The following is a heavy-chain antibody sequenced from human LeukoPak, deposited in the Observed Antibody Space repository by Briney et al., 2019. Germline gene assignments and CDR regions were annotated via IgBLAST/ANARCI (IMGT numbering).Heavy chain of an antibody. CDR1: GGSFSGYY. CDR2: INHSGST. D-gene: IGHD3-3*01. J-gene: IGHJ4*02. V-gene: IGHV4-34*01. CDR3: ARGQGYYDFWSGSLGYFDY. Sequence: SETLSLTCAVYGGSFSGYYWSWIRQPPGKGLEWIGEINHSGSTNYNPSLKSRVTISVDTSKNQFSLKLSSVTAADTAVYYCARGQGYYDFWSGSLGYFDYWGQGTLVTVSS.